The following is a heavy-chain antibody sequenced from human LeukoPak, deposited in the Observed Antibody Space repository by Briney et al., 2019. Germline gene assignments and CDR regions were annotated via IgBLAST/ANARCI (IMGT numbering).Heavy chain of an antibody. Sequence: GASVKVSCKASGYTFTSYDINWVRQATGQGLEWMGWMNPNSGNTGYAQKFQGRVTMTRNTSISTAYMELSSLRSEDTAVYYCARARRDIVVVVAAVVVVYYFDYWGQGTLVTVPS. CDR1: GYTFTSYD. CDR2: MNPNSGNT. V-gene: IGHV1-8*01. D-gene: IGHD2-15*01. CDR3: ARARRDIVVVVAAVVVVYYFDY. J-gene: IGHJ4*02.